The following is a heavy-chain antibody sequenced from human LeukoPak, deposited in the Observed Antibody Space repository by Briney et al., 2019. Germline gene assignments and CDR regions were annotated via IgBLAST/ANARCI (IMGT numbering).Heavy chain of an antibody. V-gene: IGHV1-69*13. D-gene: IGHD3-10*01. Sequence: SVKVSCKASGGTFSSYAISWVRQAPGQGLEWMGGIIPIFGTANYAQKFQGRVTITADESTSTAYMELSSLRSEDTAVYYCASEWGDYYGSGSSDYWGQGTLVTVSS. CDR3: ASEWGDYYGSGSSDY. CDR1: GGTFSSYA. J-gene: IGHJ4*02. CDR2: IIPIFGTA.